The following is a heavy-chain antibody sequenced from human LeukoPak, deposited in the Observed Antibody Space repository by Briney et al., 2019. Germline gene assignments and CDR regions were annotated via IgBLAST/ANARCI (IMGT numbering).Heavy chain of an antibody. V-gene: IGHV5-51*01. CDR1: GNSFTNYW. CDR3: VRQNDYGHYFDY. Sequence: GKSLKISCKGSGNSFTNYWIGWVRQMPAKGLEWMGIIYPVDSPTRYSPSFQGQVTISVDKSISTAYLQWSSLKASDTAMYYCVRQNDYGHYFDYWGQGTLVTVSS. D-gene: IGHD4-17*01. CDR2: IYPVDSPT. J-gene: IGHJ4*02.